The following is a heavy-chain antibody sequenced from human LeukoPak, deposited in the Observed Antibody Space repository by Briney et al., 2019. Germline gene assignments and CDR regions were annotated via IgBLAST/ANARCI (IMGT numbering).Heavy chain of an antibody. Sequence: GGSLRLSCAASGFTFNGFWMGWVRQAPGKGLEWVANIKQDGSDIYYLGSVRGRFTISRDNAMNSLYLQMNSLRAEDTAVYYCTRDALYGDPSYYYMDVWAKGPRSPSP. CDR1: GFTFNGFW. J-gene: IGHJ6*03. CDR3: TRDALYGDPSYYYMDV. V-gene: IGHV3-7*01. D-gene: IGHD4-17*01. CDR2: IKQDGSDI.